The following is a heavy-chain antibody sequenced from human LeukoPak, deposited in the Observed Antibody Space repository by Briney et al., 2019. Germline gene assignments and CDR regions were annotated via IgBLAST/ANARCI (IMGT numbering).Heavy chain of an antibody. CDR3: ARALYSYSYVYYDYMDV. J-gene: IGHJ6*03. V-gene: IGHV4-59*01. CDR1: GGSLSSYY. Sequence: SETLSLTCTVSGGSLSSYYWSWIRQPPGKGLEWTGYIYYSGSTNYNPSLKSRVTISVDTSKNQFSLKLSSVTAADTAVYYCARALYSYSYVYYDYMDVWGKGTTVTVSS. D-gene: IGHD5-18*01. CDR2: IYYSGST.